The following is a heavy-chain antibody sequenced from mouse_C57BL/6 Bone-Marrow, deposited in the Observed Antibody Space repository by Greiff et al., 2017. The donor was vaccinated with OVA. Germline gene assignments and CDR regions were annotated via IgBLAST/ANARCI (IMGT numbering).Heavy chain of an antibody. CDR2: ISDGGSYT. Sequence: DVQLVESGGGLVKPGGSLKLSCAASGFTFSSYAMSWVRQTPEKRLEWVATISDGGSYTYYPDNVKGRFTISRDNAKNNLYLQMSHLKSEDTAMYYCARADGYYYDYWGQGTSVTVSS. CDR1: GFTFSSYA. D-gene: IGHD2-3*01. V-gene: IGHV5-4*01. CDR3: ARADGYYYDY. J-gene: IGHJ4*01.